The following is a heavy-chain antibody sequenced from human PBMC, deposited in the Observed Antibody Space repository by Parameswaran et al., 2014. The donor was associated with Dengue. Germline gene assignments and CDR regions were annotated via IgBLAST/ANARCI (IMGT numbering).Heavy chain of an antibody. Sequence: VRQMPGKGLEWMGIIYPGDSDTRYSPSFQGQVTISADKSISTAYLQWSSLKASDTAMYYCARLGDEAGSITSKRVYYYYYGMDVWGQGTTVTVSS. D-gene: IGHD3-10*01. CDR2: IYPGDSDT. J-gene: IGHJ6*02. V-gene: IGHV5-51*01. CDR3: ARLGDEAGSITSKRVYYYYYGMDV.